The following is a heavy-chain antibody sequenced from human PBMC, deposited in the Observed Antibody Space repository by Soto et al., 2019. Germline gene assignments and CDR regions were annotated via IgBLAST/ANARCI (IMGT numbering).Heavy chain of an antibody. CDR2: LYDVFGS. Sequence: DVQLVESGGGLIQPGESLRLSCAAFGLTVSGTKYVAWVRQAPGTGLEWVSALYDVFGSFYADSVKGRFTTSSDRSKSTVYLQMNDLRPDDTAVYSCASWHEREHAYDVWGQGTTVIVSS. J-gene: IGHJ3*01. V-gene: IGHV3-53*01. CDR1: GLTVSGTKY. CDR3: ASWHEREHAYDV. D-gene: IGHD1-1*01.